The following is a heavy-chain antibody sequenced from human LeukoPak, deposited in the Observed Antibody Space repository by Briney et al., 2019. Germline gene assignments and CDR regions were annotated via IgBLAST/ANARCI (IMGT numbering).Heavy chain of an antibody. CDR3: AREGSYCVGGDCYSFDF. Sequence: ASVKVSCKASGYRFISNYIQWVRQAPGLGPEWMGWMHAGNGNTRYAEKFQGGVIMTRDTSINTAYMDLSSLRSDDTAVYYCAREGSYCVGGDCYSFDFWGQGTLVTVSS. J-gene: IGHJ4*02. CDR2: MHAGNGNT. CDR1: GYRFISNY. V-gene: IGHV1-2*02. D-gene: IGHD2-21*02.